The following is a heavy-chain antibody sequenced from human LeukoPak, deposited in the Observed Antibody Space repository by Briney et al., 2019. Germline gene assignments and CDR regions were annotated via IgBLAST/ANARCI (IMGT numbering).Heavy chain of an antibody. CDR3: ARDPTYYYGSGSYNAAFDI. CDR1: GFTFSDYY. J-gene: IGHJ3*02. Sequence: GGSLRLSCAASGFTFSDYYMSWIRQAPGKGLEWVSYISSSGSTIYYADSVKGRFTISRDNSKNTLYLQMNSLRAEDTAVYYCARDPTYYYGSGSYNAAFDIWGQGTMVTVSS. V-gene: IGHV3-11*04. D-gene: IGHD3-10*01. CDR2: ISSSGSTI.